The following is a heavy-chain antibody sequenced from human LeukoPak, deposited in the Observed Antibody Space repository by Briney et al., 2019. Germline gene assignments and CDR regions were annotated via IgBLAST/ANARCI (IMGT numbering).Heavy chain of an antibody. Sequence: GASVKVSCKASGYTFTDYNIHWVRQAPGQGLEWMGWINPKSGGTNYAQKFQGRVTMTRDTSISTAYMELSRLTSDDTAVYYCTRDINWNYGYWGQGTLVTVSS. CDR2: INPKSGGT. CDR3: TRDINWNYGY. V-gene: IGHV1-2*02. D-gene: IGHD1-7*01. J-gene: IGHJ4*02. CDR1: GYTFTDYN.